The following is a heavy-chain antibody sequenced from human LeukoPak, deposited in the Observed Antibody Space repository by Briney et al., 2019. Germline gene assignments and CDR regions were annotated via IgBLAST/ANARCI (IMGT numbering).Heavy chain of an antibody. J-gene: IGHJ4*02. V-gene: IGHV3-23*01. CDR1: GFTFSSDA. D-gene: IGHD6-19*01. CDR3: ARDPLYTSGWYYFDY. Sequence: SGGSLRLSCAASGFTFSSDAMTWVRQAPGKGLEWVSTITGSDDRTYYADSVKGRFTISRDYSKNTLHLQLNSLRAEDTAVYYCARDPLYTSGWYYFDYWGQGTLVTVSS. CDR2: ITGSDDRT.